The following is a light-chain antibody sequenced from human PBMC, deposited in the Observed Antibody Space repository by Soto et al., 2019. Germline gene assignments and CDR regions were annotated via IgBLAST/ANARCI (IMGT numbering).Light chain of an antibody. V-gene: IGLV2-23*02. CDR3: CSYAADRIYV. J-gene: IGLJ1*01. CDR2: EVT. Sequence: QSVLTQPASVSGSPGQSITISCTGTSGDIGSYNRVSWYQQHPGKAPKLIIYEVTDRPSGVSNRFSGSKSGNTASLTISDLQAEDEADYYCCSYAADRIYVFGIGTKVTVL. CDR1: SGDIGSYNR.